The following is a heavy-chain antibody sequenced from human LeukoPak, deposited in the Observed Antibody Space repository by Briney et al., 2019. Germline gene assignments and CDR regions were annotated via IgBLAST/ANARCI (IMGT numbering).Heavy chain of an antibody. J-gene: IGHJ4*02. CDR2: INPNSGGT. CDR3: ATDYFDY. V-gene: IGHV1-2*06. Sequence: GASVKVSCKASGYTFTGYYMHWVRQAPGQGLEWMGRINPNSGGTNYAQKFQGRVTMTEDTSTDTAYMELSSLRSEDTAVYYCATDYFDYWGQGTLVTVSS. CDR1: GYTFTGYY.